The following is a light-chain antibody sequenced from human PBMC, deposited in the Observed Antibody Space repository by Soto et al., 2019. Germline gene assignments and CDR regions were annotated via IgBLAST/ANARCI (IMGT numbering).Light chain of an antibody. CDR1: SSDVGGYNY. V-gene: IGLV2-14*01. CDR3: SSYTSSSTPL. J-gene: IGLJ2*01. CDR2: DVS. Sequence: QSVLTQPASVSGSPGQSITISCTGTSSDVGGYNYVSWYQQRPGKAPKRMIYDVSNRPSGVSNRFSGSKSGNTASLTISGLQAEDEADYYCSSYTSSSTPLFGGGTKVTVL.